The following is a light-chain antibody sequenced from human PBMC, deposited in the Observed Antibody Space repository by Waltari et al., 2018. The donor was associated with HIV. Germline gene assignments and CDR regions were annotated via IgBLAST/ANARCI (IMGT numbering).Light chain of an antibody. V-gene: IGLV2-14*03. CDR2: DFS. CDR3: SSYTSRSSEV. Sequence: QSALTQPSSLSGSPGQSITISCTGTTTHVVGYKYVPWYQHPRGNAPKPMTSDFSTRPSGVSNCFSGSKSGNTASLTISGLQAEDEADYYCSSYTSRSSEVFGGGTKLTVL. J-gene: IGLJ2*01. CDR1: TTHVVGYKY.